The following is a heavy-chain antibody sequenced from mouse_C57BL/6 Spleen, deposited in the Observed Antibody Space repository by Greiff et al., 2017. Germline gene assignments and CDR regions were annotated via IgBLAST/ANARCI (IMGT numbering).Heavy chain of an antibody. CDR2: INPSTGGT. D-gene: IGHD2-4*01. Sequence: EVQLQQSGPELVKPGASVKISCKASGYSFTGYYMSWVKQSPEQSLEWIGEINPSTGGTTYNEKFKAKATLTVDKSSSTAYMQLKSLTSEDSAVYYCARWGDYENDYWGQGTTLTVSA. V-gene: IGHV1-42*01. CDR1: GYSFTGYY. J-gene: IGHJ2*01. CDR3: ARWGDYENDY.